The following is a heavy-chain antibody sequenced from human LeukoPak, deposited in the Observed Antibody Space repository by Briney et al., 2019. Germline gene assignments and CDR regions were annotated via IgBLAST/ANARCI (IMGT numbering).Heavy chain of an antibody. Sequence: GGSLRLSCAASGFTFSSYAMSWVRQAPGKGLEWVSAISGSGGSTYYADSVKGRFTISRDNPKNTLYLQMYSLRAEDTAVYYCAKARYSYGRGDFDYWGQGTLVTVSS. V-gene: IGHV3-23*01. J-gene: IGHJ4*02. CDR3: AKARYSYGRGDFDY. D-gene: IGHD5-18*01. CDR2: ISGSGGST. CDR1: GFTFSSYA.